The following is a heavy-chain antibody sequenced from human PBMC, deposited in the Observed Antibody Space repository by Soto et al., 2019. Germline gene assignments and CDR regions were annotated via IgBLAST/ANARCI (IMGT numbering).Heavy chain of an antibody. CDR3: TTISYSGYVRSPYYGMDV. V-gene: IGHV3-15*07. CDR2: IKSKTDGGTT. CDR1: GFTFSNAW. D-gene: IGHD5-12*01. Sequence: GGSLRLSCAASGFTFSNAWMNWVRQAPGKGLEWVGRIKSKTDGGTTDYAAPVKGRFTISRDDSKNTLYLQMNSLKTEDTAVYYCTTISYSGYVRSPYYGMDVWGQGTTVTSP. J-gene: IGHJ6*02.